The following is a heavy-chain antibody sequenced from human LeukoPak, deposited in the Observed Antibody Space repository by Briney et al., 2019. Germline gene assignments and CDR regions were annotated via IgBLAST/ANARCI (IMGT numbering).Heavy chain of an antibody. CDR3: ASNSGGLGY. V-gene: IGHV1-8*01. D-gene: IGHD3-16*01. Sequence: GASVKVSSKASGYTFTSHDIIWVRQASGQGLEWVGWMNPNSGYTGHAQKFQGRVTLTKDTSVSTAYMELSSLRSEDTAVYYCASNSGGLGYWGQGTLVTVSS. CDR2: MNPNSGYT. CDR1: GYTFTSHD. J-gene: IGHJ4*02.